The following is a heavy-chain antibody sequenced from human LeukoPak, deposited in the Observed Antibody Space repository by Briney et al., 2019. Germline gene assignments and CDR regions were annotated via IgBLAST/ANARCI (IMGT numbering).Heavy chain of an antibody. CDR1: GFTLNNYG. V-gene: IGHV3-30*19. Sequence: GRSLRLSCATSGFTLNNYGMHWVREAPGKGLEWVAVISHDGVSKYYTDSVKGRFTISRDKSRNTLYLQMDSLRPEDTAVYYCARDWGASGWYNWFDPWGQGTLVTVSS. CDR2: ISHDGVSK. J-gene: IGHJ5*02. D-gene: IGHD6-19*01. CDR3: ARDWGASGWYNWFDP.